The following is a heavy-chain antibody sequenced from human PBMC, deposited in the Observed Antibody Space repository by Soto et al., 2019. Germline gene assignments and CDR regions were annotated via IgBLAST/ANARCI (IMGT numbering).Heavy chain of an antibody. Sequence: KASETLSLTSTVSGGSITNYYWSWIRQSPGKGLEWIGYIYYDGNTNYNPSLKSRLTISVDTSKNQFSLKLNSVTTADAAIYYCARIPDRTPGDYWGQGTPVTVSS. CDR3: ARIPDRTPGDY. V-gene: IGHV4-59*01. J-gene: IGHJ4*02. CDR1: GGSITNYY. CDR2: IYYDGNT. D-gene: IGHD2-21*01.